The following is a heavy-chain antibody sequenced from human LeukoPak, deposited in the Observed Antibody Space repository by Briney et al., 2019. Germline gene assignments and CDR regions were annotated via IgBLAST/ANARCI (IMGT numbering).Heavy chain of an antibody. CDR3: ASDRSSYAYYLDY. V-gene: IGHV3-30*03. Sequence: GGSLRLSCAASGFNVSSNYMSWVHQAPVKGLYWVAVISYDGRNEYYADSVKGRFTISSDNSKNTLYLQMNSLRAEDTAVYYCASDRSSYAYYLDYWGQGTLVTVSS. J-gene: IGHJ4*02. D-gene: IGHD2-15*01. CDR2: ISYDGRNE. CDR1: GFNVSSNY.